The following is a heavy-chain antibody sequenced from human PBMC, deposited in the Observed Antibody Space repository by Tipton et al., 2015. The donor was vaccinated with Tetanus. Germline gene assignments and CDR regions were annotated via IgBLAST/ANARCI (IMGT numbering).Heavy chain of an antibody. CDR3: AGGLVRWSEP. CDR2: IQYNGIT. D-gene: IGHD3-10*01. J-gene: IGHJ5*02. CDR1: RGSRSANY. V-gene: IGHV4-59*01. Sequence: TLSLTCAVSRGSRSANYWSWIRQSPGKGLEWIGYIQYNGITNYHPSLKSRVTISVDSSTSQFSLRLASVTAADTAVYSCAGGLVRWSEPWGRGTLVSVSS.